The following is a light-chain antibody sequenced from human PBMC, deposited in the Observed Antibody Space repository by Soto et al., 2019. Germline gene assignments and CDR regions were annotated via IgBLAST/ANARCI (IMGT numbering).Light chain of an antibody. CDR2: GAS. CDR3: QQYKNWPPMYT. Sequence: EIVMTQSPATLSVSPGERATLSCRASQSVGTNLGWYQQRPGQPPRLLIYGASARATGVPDRFSGSGSGTEFTHAISSLQSEDFAVYYCQQYKNWPPMYTFGQGTKLEIK. J-gene: IGKJ2*01. CDR1: QSVGTN. V-gene: IGKV3-15*01.